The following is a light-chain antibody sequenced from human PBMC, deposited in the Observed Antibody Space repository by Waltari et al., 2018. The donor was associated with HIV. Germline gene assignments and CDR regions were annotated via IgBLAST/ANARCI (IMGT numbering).Light chain of an antibody. CDR1: QDIENY. CDR3: QQYYRYPLS. J-gene: IGKJ4*01. V-gene: IGKV1-8*01. Sequence: AIRMTQSPSSLGASTGDRVIISCRASQDIENYLAWYQQKPGKAPKLLIYTVSTLQSGVPSRFSGSGYGTDFTLTISGVQSEDSAIYFCQQYYRYPLSFGGGTRVEIK. CDR2: TVS.